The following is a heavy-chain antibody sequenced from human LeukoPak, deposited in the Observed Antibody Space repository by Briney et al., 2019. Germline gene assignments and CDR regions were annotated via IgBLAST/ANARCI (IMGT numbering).Heavy chain of an antibody. J-gene: IGHJ4*02. CDR3: ANGIRPNDY. CDR1: AFAFSNHA. V-gene: IGHV3-23*01. D-gene: IGHD1-14*01. CDR2: ISISGGTT. Sequence: PGESLRLSCTASAFAFSNHAMSWVRQAPGKGLEWVSSISISGGTTYYADSVKGRFTISRENSKSTLYLQMNNLRADDTAVYYCANGIRPNDYWGQGTLVTVSS.